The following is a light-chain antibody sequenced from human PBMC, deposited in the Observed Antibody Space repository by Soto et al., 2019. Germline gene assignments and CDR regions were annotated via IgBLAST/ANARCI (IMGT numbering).Light chain of an antibody. Sequence: DIQMTQSPSSLSASVGYRFTITCQASQNINNYLNWYQQKPGRAPELLIYDASNLEAGVPSRLRGSGSGTDFTFTISRLQPEDIATYYCQQYETLPTFGQGTRLETK. CDR3: QQYETLPT. CDR1: QNINNY. CDR2: DAS. J-gene: IGKJ5*01. V-gene: IGKV1-33*01.